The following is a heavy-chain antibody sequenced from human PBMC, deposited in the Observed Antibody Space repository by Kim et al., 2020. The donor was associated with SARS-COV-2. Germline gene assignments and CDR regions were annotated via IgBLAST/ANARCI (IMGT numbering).Heavy chain of an antibody. Sequence: YSNPSPRSRLNISVDTSKNQFSLKLSSGTAADTAVYYCARDIGYTDWFDPWGQGTLVTISS. CDR3: ARDIGYTDWFDP. V-gene: IGHV4-31*02. D-gene: IGHD1-1*01. J-gene: IGHJ5*02.